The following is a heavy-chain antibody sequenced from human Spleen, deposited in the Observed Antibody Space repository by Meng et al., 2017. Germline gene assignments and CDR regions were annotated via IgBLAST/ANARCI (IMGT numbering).Heavy chain of an antibody. Sequence: GGSLRLSCAASGFTFSTYAMSWVRQAPTKGLEWVSAISGSGGSTYYADSLKGRFTISRDNSKNSLYLQMNSLRGDDTAVYYCVREGFGELFLGMDVWGHGTTVTVSS. CDR3: VREGFGELFLGMDV. J-gene: IGHJ6*02. CDR1: GFTFSTYA. D-gene: IGHD3-10*01. CDR2: ISGSGGST. V-gene: IGHV3-23*01.